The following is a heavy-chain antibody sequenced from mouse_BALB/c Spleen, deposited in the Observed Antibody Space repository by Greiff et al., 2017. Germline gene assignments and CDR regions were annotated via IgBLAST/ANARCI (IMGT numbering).Heavy chain of an antibody. J-gene: IGHJ1*01. CDR2: INPDSSTI. CDR1: GFDFSRYW. V-gene: IGHV4-1*02. CDR3: ARRGFITTVVSDWYFDV. Sequence: EVQLVESGGGLVQPGGSLKLSCAASGFDFSRYWMSWVRQAPGKGLEWIGEINPDSSTINYTPSLKDKFIISRDNAKNTLYLQMSKVRSEDTALYYCARRGFITTVVSDWYFDVWGAGTTVTVSS. D-gene: IGHD1-1*01.